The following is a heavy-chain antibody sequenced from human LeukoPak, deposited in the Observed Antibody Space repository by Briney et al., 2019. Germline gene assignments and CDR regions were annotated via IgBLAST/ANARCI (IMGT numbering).Heavy chain of an antibody. J-gene: IGHJ4*02. Sequence: PGGSLSLSCAASGFPFSSFAMSRVRQTPGKGLEWVSTISHDGGSTYFADSMKGRFTISRDNSKSTLYLQMNSLRAEDTALYFCAKDFSSGLFDYWGQGTLVAVSS. CDR1: GFPFSSFA. CDR2: ISHDGGST. V-gene: IGHV3-23*01. CDR3: AKDFSSGLFDY. D-gene: IGHD6-19*01.